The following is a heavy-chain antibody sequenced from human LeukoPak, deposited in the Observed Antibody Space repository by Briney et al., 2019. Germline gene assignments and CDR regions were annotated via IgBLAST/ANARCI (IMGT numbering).Heavy chain of an antibody. Sequence: SETLSLTCTVSGVSISSYYWSWIRQPPGKGLEWIGYIYYSGSTKYNPSLKSRVTISVDTSKNQFSLQLTSVTAADTAVYYCARAYSSSWYFNWFDPWGQGTLVTVSS. CDR3: ARAYSSSWYFNWFDP. CDR1: GVSISSYY. J-gene: IGHJ5*02. CDR2: IYYSGST. V-gene: IGHV4-59*08. D-gene: IGHD6-13*01.